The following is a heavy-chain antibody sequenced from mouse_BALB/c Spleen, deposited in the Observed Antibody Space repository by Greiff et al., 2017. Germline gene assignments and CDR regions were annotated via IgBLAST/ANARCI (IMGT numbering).Heavy chain of an antibody. V-gene: IGHV1-15*01. D-gene: IGHD3-1*01. J-gene: IGHJ4*01. CDR3: ARSGTGYAMDY. Sequence: QVQLQQSGAELVRPGASVTLSCKASGYTFTDYEMHWVKQTPVHGLEWIGAIDPETGGTAYNQKFKGKATLTADKSSSTAYMELRSLTSEDSAVYYCARSGTGYAMDYWGQGTSVTVSS. CDR1: GYTFTDYE. CDR2: IDPETGGT.